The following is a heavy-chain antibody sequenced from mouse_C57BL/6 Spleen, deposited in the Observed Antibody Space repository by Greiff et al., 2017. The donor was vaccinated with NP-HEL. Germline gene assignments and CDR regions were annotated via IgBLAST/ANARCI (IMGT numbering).Heavy chain of an antibody. CDR3: ARRNYYDFDY. J-gene: IGHJ2*01. CDR1: GFTFSDYG. V-gene: IGHV5-17*01. CDR2: ISSGSSTI. D-gene: IGHD2-4*01. Sequence: EVKLVDSGGGLVKPGGSLKLSCAASGFTFSDYGMHWVRQAPEKGLEWVAYISSGSSTIYYADTVKGRFTISRDNAKNTLFLQMTSLRSEDTAMYYCARRNYYDFDYWGQGTTLTVSS.